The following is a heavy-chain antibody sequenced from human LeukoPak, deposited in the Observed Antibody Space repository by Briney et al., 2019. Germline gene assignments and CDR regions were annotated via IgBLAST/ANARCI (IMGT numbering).Heavy chain of an antibody. D-gene: IGHD3-22*01. CDR3: ARDPYDSSGYYYVYAFDI. CDR2: INPNSGGT. CDR1: GYTFTGYY. J-gene: IGHJ3*02. V-gene: IGHV1-2*02. Sequence: ASVKVSCKASGYTFTGYYMHWVRQAPGQGLEWMGWINPNSGGTNYAQKFQGRVAMTRDTSISTAYMELSRLRSDDTAVYYCARDPYDSSGYYYVYAFDIWGQGTMVTVSS.